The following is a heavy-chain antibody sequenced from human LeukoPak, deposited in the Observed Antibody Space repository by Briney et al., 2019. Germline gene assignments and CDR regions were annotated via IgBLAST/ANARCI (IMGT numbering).Heavy chain of an antibody. CDR3: ASPAGTHNAFDI. CDR1: GGSISSSSYY. V-gene: IGHV4-39*07. CDR2: IYYSGST. J-gene: IGHJ3*02. Sequence: SETLSLTCTVSGGSISSSSYYWGWIRQPPGKGLEWIGSIYYSGSTYYNPSLKSRVTISVDTSKNQFSLKLSSVTAADTAVYYCASPAGTHNAFDIWGQGTMVTVSS.